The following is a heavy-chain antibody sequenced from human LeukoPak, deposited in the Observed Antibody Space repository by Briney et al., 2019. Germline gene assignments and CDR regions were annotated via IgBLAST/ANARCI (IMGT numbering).Heavy chain of an antibody. J-gene: IGHJ5*02. D-gene: IGHD3-3*01. CDR3: ARDRANYDFWSGYPNWFDP. CDR1: GGSISSYY. Sequence: PSETLSLTCSVPGGSISSYYWSWIRQPAGKGLEWIGRIYTSRSTYYKPSLQSRVAMSVDTYHNLLSLKQTSVSAAGRAVYYCARDRANYDFWSGYPNWFDPWGQGTLVTVSS. CDR2: IYTSRST. V-gene: IGHV4-4*07.